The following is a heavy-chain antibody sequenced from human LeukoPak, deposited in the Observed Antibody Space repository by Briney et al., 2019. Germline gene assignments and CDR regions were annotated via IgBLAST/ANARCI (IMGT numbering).Heavy chain of an antibody. CDR1: GFTFSTYT. CDR2: ISSSGSFI. Sequence: GGSLRLSCAASGFTFSTYTVNWVRQAPGKGLEWVSSISSSGSFIYYADSVKGRFTISRDNSKNTLYLQMNSLRAEDTAVYYCARAGGLRIAVAPIDCWGQGTLVTVSS. J-gene: IGHJ4*02. D-gene: IGHD6-19*01. V-gene: IGHV3-21*04. CDR3: ARAGGLRIAVAPIDC.